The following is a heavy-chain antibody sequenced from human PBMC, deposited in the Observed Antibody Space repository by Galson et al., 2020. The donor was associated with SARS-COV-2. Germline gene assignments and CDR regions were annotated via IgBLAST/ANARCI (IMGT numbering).Heavy chain of an antibody. CDR2: ISGSGGST. J-gene: IGHJ4*02. CDR3: ASRWLHPYY. V-gene: IGHV3-23*01. Sequence: RQAPGKGLEWVSAISGSGGSTYYADSVKGRFTISRDNSKNTLYLQMNSLRAEDTAVYYCASRWLHPYYWGQGTLVTVSS. D-gene: IGHD5-12*01.